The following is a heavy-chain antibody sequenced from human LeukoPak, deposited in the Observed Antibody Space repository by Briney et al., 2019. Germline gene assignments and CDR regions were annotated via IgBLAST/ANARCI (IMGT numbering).Heavy chain of an antibody. CDR2: IHPSTGNP. CDR1: GYTFTNYA. Sequence: ASVKVSCKASGYTFTNYAMNWVRQAPGQGLEWMGWIHPSTGNPTYAQGFTGRFVFSLDTSVSTTYLQIRGLKAEDTAVYYCARVPGYSSGWYFSDYWGQGTLVTVSS. V-gene: IGHV7-4-1*02. D-gene: IGHD6-19*01. CDR3: ARVPGYSSGWYFSDY. J-gene: IGHJ4*02.